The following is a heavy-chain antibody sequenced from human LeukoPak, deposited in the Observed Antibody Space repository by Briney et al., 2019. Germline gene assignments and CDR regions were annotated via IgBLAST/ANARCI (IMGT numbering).Heavy chain of an antibody. V-gene: IGHV3-53*01. CDR1: GFTVSSNY. J-gene: IGHJ6*03. CDR3: ARVFGVYYYYMDV. D-gene: IGHD2-21*01. CDR2: IYSGGST. Sequence: GGSLRLSCAASGFTVSSNYMNWVRQAPGKGLEWVSVIYSGGSTYYADSVKGRFTISRDNSKKTLYLQMNSLRAEDTAVYYCARVFGVYYYYMDVWGKGTTVTISS.